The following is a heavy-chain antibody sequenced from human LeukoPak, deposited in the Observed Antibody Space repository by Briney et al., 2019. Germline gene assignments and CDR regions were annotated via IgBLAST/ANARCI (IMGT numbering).Heavy chain of an antibody. CDR3: AKYPRDYSNYYLDY. J-gene: IGHJ4*02. Sequence: GGSLRLSCVASGFTFSSCAMSWVRQSPGKGLEWVSAISGSGGSTYYADSVKGRFTISRDNSKNTLYLQMNSLRAEDTAVYYCAKYPRDYSNYYLDYWGQGTLVTVSS. CDR2: ISGSGGST. V-gene: IGHV3-23*01. CDR1: GFTFSSCA. D-gene: IGHD4-11*01.